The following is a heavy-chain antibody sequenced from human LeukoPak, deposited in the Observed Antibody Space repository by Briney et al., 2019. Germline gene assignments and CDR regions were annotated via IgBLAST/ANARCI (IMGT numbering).Heavy chain of an antibody. CDR2: IYHSGST. CDR1: GGSISSGGYY. CDR3: ARVPRAYYYFDY. V-gene: IGHV4-30-2*01. J-gene: IGHJ4*02. Sequence: SETLSLTCTVSGGSISSGGYYWSWIRQPPGKGLEWIGYIYHSGSTYYNPSLKSRVTISVDTSKNQFSLKLSSVTAADTAVYYCARVPRAYYYFDYWGQGTLVTVSS. D-gene: IGHD3-10*01.